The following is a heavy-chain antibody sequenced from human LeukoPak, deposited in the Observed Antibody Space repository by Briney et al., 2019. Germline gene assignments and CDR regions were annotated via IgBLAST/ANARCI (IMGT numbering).Heavy chain of an antibody. Sequence: GGSLRLSCAASGFTFSSYAMHWVRQAPGKGLEWVAVISYDGSNKYYADSVKGRFTISRDNSKNTLYLQMNSLRAEDTAVYYCAKSTYGSSWDFDYWGQGTLVTVSS. CDR1: GFTFSSYA. D-gene: IGHD6-13*01. CDR2: ISYDGSNK. CDR3: AKSTYGSSWDFDY. V-gene: IGHV3-30-3*02. J-gene: IGHJ4*02.